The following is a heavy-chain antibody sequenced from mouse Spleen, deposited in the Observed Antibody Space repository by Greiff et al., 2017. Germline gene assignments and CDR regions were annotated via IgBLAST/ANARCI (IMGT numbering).Heavy chain of an antibody. D-gene: IGHD1-2*01. CDR3: ARHYYGYYAMDY. CDR2: ISSGGGNT. J-gene: IGHJ4*01. CDR1: GFTFSSYA. Sequence: EVKLVESGGGLVKLGGSLKLSCAASGFTFSSYAMSWVRQTPEKRLEWVATISSGGGNTYYPDSVKGRFTISRDNAKNTLYLQMSSLKSEDTAMYYCARHYYGYYAMDYWGQGTSVTVSS. V-gene: IGHV5-9*04.